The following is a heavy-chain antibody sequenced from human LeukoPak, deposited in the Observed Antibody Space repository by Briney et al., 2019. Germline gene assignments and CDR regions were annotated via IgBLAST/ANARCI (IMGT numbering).Heavy chain of an antibody. J-gene: IGHJ4*02. D-gene: IGHD5-24*01. Sequence: SETLSLTCTVSGGSISSYYWSWIRQPPGKGLEWIGYIYYSGSTNYNPSLKSRVTISVDTSKNQFSLKLSSVTAADTAVYYCARTVEMATIDYWGQGTLVTVSS. CDR3: ARTVEMATIDY. CDR1: GGSISSYY. V-gene: IGHV4-59*08. CDR2: IYYSGST.